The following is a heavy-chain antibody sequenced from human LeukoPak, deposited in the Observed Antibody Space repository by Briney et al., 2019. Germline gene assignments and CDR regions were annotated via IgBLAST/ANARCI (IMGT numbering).Heavy chain of an antibody. J-gene: IGHJ4*02. Sequence: SETLSLTCTVSGGSISSSSYYWGWIRQPPGKGLEWIGSIYYSGSTYYNPSLKSRVTISVDTSKNQFSLKLSSVTAADTAVYYCAGHTYYYDSSGYPIDYWGQGTLVTVSS. CDR3: AGHTYYYDSSGYPIDY. V-gene: IGHV4-39*01. CDR2: IYYSGST. CDR1: GGSISSSSYY. D-gene: IGHD3-22*01.